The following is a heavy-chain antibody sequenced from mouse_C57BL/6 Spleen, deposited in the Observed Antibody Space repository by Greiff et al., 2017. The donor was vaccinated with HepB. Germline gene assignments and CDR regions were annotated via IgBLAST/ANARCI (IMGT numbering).Heavy chain of an antibody. J-gene: IGHJ4*01. D-gene: IGHD6-1*01. CDR1: GFSLSSYG. CDR3: ATSHFYAMDY. Sequence: VQMVESGPGLVQPSQSLSITCTVSGFSLSSYGVHWVRQSPGKGLEWLGVIWSGGSTDNNAAFISRLSISKDNSKSQVFFKMNSLQADDTAIYYCATSHFYAMDYWGQGTSVTVAS. CDR2: IWSGGST. V-gene: IGHV2-2*01.